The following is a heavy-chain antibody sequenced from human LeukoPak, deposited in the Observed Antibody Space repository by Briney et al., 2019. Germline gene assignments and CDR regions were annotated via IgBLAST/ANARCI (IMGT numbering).Heavy chain of an antibody. CDR3: ARVYCGGDCYFAYNWFDP. J-gene: IGHJ5*02. Sequence: SETLSLTCTVSGGSFSSSSYYWTWIRQHPGGGLEWIGSIYYRGSTYYSPSLKSRVTISVDTSKNQFSLKLSSVTAADTAVYYCARVYCGGDCYFAYNWFDPWGQGTLVTVSS. CDR2: IYYRGST. CDR1: GGSFSSSSYY. V-gene: IGHV4-31*03. D-gene: IGHD2-21*02.